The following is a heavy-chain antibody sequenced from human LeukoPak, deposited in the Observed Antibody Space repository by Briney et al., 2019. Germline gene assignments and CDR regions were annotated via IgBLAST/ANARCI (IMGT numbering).Heavy chain of an antibody. CDR1: GGSISSRNW. CDR2: IYHSGST. D-gene: IGHD1-26*01. V-gene: IGHV4-4*02. Sequence: PSGTLSLTCAVSGGSISSRNWWRWVRQPPGKGLEWIGEIYHSGSTNYNPSLKSRVTILADKSKNQFSLKLSSVTAADTAVYYCARVSSGYVDYWGQGTLVTVSS. J-gene: IGHJ4*02. CDR3: ARVSSGYVDY.